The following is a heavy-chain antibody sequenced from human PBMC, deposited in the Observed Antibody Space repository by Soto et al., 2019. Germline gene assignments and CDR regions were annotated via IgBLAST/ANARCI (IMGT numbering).Heavy chain of an antibody. CDR1: GYNFNNYW. V-gene: IGHV5-51*01. D-gene: IGHD3-10*01. Sequence: GESLKISCKGSGYNFNNYWIAWVRQMPGKGLEWMGIIYPGDSDVRYSPSFEGQVTISVDKSITTAYLQWSSLKASDTAKYYCARNGEDGQTELRLNWIGPWGQGTLVTVS. CDR3: ARNGEDGQTELRLNWIGP. CDR2: IYPGDSDV. J-gene: IGHJ5*02.